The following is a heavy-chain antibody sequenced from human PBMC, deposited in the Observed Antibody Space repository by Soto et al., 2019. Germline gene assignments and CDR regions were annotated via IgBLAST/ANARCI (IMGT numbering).Heavy chain of an antibody. V-gene: IGHV4-31*03. CDR3: ARDSGHEHGMDV. Sequence: PSETLSLTCTVSGGSISSGGYYWSWIRQHPGKGLEWIGYIYYSGSTYYNPSLKSRVTISVDTSKNQFSLKLSSVTAADTAGYYCARDSGHEHGMDVWGQGTTVTVSS. CDR2: IYYSGST. J-gene: IGHJ6*02. CDR1: GGSISSGGYY.